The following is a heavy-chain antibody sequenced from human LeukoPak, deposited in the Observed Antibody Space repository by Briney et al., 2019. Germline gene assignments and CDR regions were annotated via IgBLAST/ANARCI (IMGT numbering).Heavy chain of an antibody. CDR1: GGSISSYY. V-gene: IGHV4-59*12. D-gene: IGHD2-2*01. CDR3: AREYCSSTSCDWYFDL. Sequence: PSETLSLTCTVSGGSISSYYWSWIRQPPGKGLEWIGYIYYSGSTNYNPSLKSRVTISVDTSKNQFSLKLSSVTAADTAVYYCAREYCSSTSCDWYFDLWGRGTLVTVSS. CDR2: IYYSGST. J-gene: IGHJ2*01.